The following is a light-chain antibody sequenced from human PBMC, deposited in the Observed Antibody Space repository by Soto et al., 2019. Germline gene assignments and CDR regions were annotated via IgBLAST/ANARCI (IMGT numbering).Light chain of an antibody. CDR1: QTISNTY. CDR3: QQYGSSPGYT. Sequence: IGVTQSPATLSLSPGERATVSCRASQTISNTYVAWYQQKAGQAPRLLIYGASYRATGIPDRFSGSGSGTDFTLTIGRVEPEDVAVYYCQQYGSSPGYTFGQGSKVDI. V-gene: IGKV3-20*01. CDR2: GAS. J-gene: IGKJ2*01.